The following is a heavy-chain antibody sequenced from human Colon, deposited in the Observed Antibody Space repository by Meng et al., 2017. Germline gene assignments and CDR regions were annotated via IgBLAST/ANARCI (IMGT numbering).Heavy chain of an antibody. CDR2: IYHSGST. Sequence: QVQRQGSGQGLVKPSETLSLTCTVSGGSVISNSYYWSWIRQPPGKGLEWIGFIYHSGSTNYNPSLKSRVTISVDTSKNQFSLKVSSVTAADTAVYYCARDSGYDKNWFDPWGQGTLVTVSS. V-gene: IGHV4-61*01. CDR1: GGSVISNSYY. J-gene: IGHJ5*02. D-gene: IGHD5-12*01. CDR3: ARDSGYDKNWFDP.